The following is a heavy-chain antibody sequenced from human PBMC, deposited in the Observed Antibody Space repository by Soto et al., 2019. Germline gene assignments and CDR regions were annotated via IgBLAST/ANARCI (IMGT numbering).Heavy chain of an antibody. CDR3: AREKAECSGGSCYSKTY. CDR2: IIPIFGTA. Sequence: QVQLVQSGAEVKKPGSSVKVSCKASGGTFSSYAISWVRQAPGQGLEWMGGIIPIFGTANYAQKFQGRVTITADDSTSTAYMELSSLRSEDTAVYYCAREKAECSGGSCYSKTYWGQGTLVTVSS. D-gene: IGHD2-15*01. V-gene: IGHV1-69*01. CDR1: GGTFSSYA. J-gene: IGHJ4*02.